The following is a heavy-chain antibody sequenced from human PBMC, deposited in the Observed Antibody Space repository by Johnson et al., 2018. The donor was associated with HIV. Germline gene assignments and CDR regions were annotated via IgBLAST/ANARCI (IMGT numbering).Heavy chain of an antibody. V-gene: IGHV3-20*04. CDR1: GFTFNDYG. D-gene: IGHD2-8*01. CDR3: ARAIWVTKGGDAFDI. J-gene: IGHJ3*02. CDR2: INWNGGST. Sequence: VQLVESGGGVVRPGGSLRLSCAASGFTFNDYGMSWVRQATGKGLEWVSGINWNGGSTGYADSVKGRFTISRDNAKNSLYLQMNSLRAEDTALSYWARAIWVTKGGDAFDIWGQGTMVTVSS.